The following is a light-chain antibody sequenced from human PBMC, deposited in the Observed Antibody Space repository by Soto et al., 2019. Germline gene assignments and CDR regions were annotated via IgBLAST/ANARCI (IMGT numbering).Light chain of an antibody. J-gene: IGKJ1*01. CDR2: AAS. Sequence: TQSPSSLSASVGDRVTITCRASQSISSYLNWYQQKPGKAPKLLIYAASSLQSGVPSRFSGSGSGTDFTLTISSLQPEDFATYYCQQSYSTSSTFGQGTKVDIK. V-gene: IGKV1-39*01. CDR3: QQSYSTSST. CDR1: QSISSY.